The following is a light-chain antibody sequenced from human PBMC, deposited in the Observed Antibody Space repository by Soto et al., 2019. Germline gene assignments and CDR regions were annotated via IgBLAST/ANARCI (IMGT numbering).Light chain of an antibody. CDR2: WAS. J-gene: IGKJ1*01. CDR1: QSVLYSSNNKNY. Sequence: DIVMTQSPDSLAVSLGERATINCKSSQSVLYSSNNKNYLAWYQQKPGQPPKLLIYWASTRESGVPDRFSGSGSGTDFTLTISSLQAEDVAVYYCQQYYSTTWTCGQGTTVEIK. CDR3: QQYYSTTWT. V-gene: IGKV4-1*01.